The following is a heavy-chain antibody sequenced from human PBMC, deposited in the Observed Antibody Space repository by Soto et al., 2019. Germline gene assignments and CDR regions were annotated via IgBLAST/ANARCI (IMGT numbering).Heavy chain of an antibody. J-gene: IGHJ4*02. D-gene: IGHD2-2*02. V-gene: IGHV4-59*08. CDR1: GGSISSYY. CDR2: MYYSGST. Sequence: SETLSLTCTVSGGSISSYYWSWIRQPPGKGLEWIGYMYYSGSTGYNPSLKSRVTISVDMSENQFSLKLSSVTAADTAVYYCAKSATVPAAIAYWGQGTLVTVSS. CDR3: AKSATVPAAIAY.